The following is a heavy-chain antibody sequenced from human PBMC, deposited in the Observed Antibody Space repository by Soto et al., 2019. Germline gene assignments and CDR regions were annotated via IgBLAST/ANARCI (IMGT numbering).Heavy chain of an antibody. V-gene: IGHV3-23*01. D-gene: IGHD6-13*01. CDR1: GFTFRSYA. J-gene: IGHJ4*02. Sequence: GGSLRLSCAASGFTFRSYAMTWVRQAPGKGLEWVSGISGSGGSTYYADSVKGRFTISRDNSKNTLYLQMNSLRAEDTAVYYCAKGRSSSWYYDGWGQGTLVTVAS. CDR3: AKGRSSSWYYDG. CDR2: ISGSGGST.